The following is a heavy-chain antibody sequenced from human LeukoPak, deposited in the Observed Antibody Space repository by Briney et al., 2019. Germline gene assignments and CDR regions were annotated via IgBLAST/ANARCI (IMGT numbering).Heavy chain of an antibody. CDR2: MNPNSGNT. V-gene: IGHV1-8*03. CDR3: ARGGYYDFWSGYLGGTTYFDY. CDR1: GGTFSSYA. Sequence: ASVKVSCKASGGTFSSYAISWVRQATGQGLEWMGWMNPNSGNTGYAQKFQGRVTITRNTSISTAYMELSSLRSEDTAVYYCARGGYYDFWSGYLGGTTYFDYWGQGTLVTVSS. D-gene: IGHD3-3*01. J-gene: IGHJ4*02.